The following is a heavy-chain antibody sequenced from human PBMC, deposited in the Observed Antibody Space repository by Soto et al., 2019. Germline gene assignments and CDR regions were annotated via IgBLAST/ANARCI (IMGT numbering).Heavy chain of an antibody. CDR3: ASTDYNSGALLYYYALDV. CDR1: GYLFTSYY. CDR2: INPNSGTT. J-gene: IGHJ6*02. V-gene: IGHV1-46*01. D-gene: IGHD3-10*01. Sequence: QVRVVQSGAEVKKPGASVKISCKASGYLFTSYYINWARQATGQGLEWMGLINPNSGTTTYEQKFQGRVTMTRDTSTRTDYMELSSLRSEDTAIYYCASTDYNSGALLYYYALDVCGPGTTVTVSS.